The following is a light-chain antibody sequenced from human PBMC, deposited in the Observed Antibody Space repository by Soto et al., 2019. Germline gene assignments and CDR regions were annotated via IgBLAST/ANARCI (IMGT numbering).Light chain of an antibody. V-gene: IGLV2-11*01. CDR2: DVS. J-gene: IGLJ3*02. Sequence: QSALTQPRSVSGSPGQSVTISCTGTSSDVGDYNYVSWYQQYPGKAPKLVIYDVSKRPSGVPDRFSGSKSGNTASLTISGLQAEDEAEYSCCSFAGSYTFWVFGGGTKLTVL. CDR1: SSDVGDYNY. CDR3: CSFAGSYTFWV.